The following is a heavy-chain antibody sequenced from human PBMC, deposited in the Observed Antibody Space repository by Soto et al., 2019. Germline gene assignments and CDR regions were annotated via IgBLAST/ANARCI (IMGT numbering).Heavy chain of an antibody. J-gene: IGHJ4*02. CDR3: ARSPMPYRDGEDY. CDR1: GGSFSGYY. V-gene: IGHV4-34*01. CDR2: INHSGST. Sequence: SETLSLTCAVYGGSFSGYYWSWIRQPPGKGLEWIGEINHSGSTNYNPSLKSRVTISVDTSKNQFSLKLSSVTAADTAVYYCARSPMPYRDGEDYWGQGTLVTVSS. D-gene: IGHD3-10*01.